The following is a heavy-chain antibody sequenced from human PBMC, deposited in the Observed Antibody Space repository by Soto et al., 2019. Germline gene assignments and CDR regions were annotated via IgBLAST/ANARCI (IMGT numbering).Heavy chain of an antibody. J-gene: IGHJ4*02. CDR3: ARVGLHGESGE. CDR1: GGSLSSGYYY. D-gene: IGHD4-17*01. Sequence: PSETLSLTCTVSGGSLSSGYYYWSWIRQPPGKGLEGIGYIYYRGKTDISPSMRSRLTFSVDPSKNVFILRLTSVTATYTAIYFCARVGLHGESGEWGQGSKVAVSS. CDR2: IYYRGKT. V-gene: IGHV4-30-4*01.